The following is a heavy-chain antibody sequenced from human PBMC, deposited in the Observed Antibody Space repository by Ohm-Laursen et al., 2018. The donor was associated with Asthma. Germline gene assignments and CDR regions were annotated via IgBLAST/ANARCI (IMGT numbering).Heavy chain of an antibody. CDR3: ARDSSDILTGYPVGAFDI. CDR2: IYYSGST. J-gene: IGHJ3*02. D-gene: IGHD3-9*01. CDR1: GGSISSGGYY. V-gene: IGHV4-31*03. Sequence: TLSLTCTVSGGSISSGGYYWSWIRQHPGKGLEWIGYIYYSGSTYYNPSLKSRVTISVDTSKNQFSLKLSSVTAADTAVYYCARDSSDILTGYPVGAFDIWGQGTMVTVSS.